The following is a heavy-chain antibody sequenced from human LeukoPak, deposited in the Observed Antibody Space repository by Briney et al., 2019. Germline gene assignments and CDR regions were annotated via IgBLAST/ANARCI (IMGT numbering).Heavy chain of an antibody. CDR2: ISGSGGST. CDR3: AKDQRITMVRGAIDY. J-gene: IGHJ4*02. V-gene: IGHV3-23*01. D-gene: IGHD3-10*01. CDR1: GFTFSSYA. Sequence: GGSLRLSCAASGFTFSSYAMSWVRQAPGKGLEWVSAISGSGGSTYYADSVKGRFTISRDNSKNTLYLQMNSLRAEDTAVYYCAKDQRITMVRGAIDYWGQGTLVTVSS.